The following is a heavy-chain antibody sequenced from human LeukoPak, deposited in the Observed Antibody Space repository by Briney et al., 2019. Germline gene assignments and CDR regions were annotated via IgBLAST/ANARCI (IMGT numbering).Heavy chain of an antibody. V-gene: IGHV3-48*03. CDR3: ARGSVAGDY. J-gene: IGHJ4*02. Sequence: PGGSLRLSCAASGLTFSSYEMNWVRQAPGKGLEWVSYISSSGSTIYYADSVKGRFTISRDNAKNSLYLQMNSLGAEDTAVYYCARGSVAGDYWGQGTLVTVSS. CDR1: GLTFSSYE. CDR2: ISSSGSTI. D-gene: IGHD6-19*01.